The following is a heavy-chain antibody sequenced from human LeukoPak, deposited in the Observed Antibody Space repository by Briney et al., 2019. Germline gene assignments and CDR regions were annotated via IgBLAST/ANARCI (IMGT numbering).Heavy chain of an antibody. J-gene: IGHJ3*02. CDR1: GFTFSSYA. CDR3: AKDIEIECSGGSCYWGGDAFDI. CDR2: IGGSGGST. Sequence: PGGSLRLSCAASGFTFSSYAMSWVRQAPGQGLVWVSAIGGSGGSTYYADSVKGRFTISRDNSKNTLYLQMNSLRAEDTAVYYCAKDIEIECSGGSCYWGGDAFDIWGQGTMVTVSS. D-gene: IGHD2-15*01. V-gene: IGHV3-23*01.